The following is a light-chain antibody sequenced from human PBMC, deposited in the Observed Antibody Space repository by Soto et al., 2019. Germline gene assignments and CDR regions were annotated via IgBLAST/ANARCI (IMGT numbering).Light chain of an antibody. CDR3: QPYDSLPIN. CDR1: QDITNF. Sequence: DIQRTQSPSSLSASVGDRVTSTCQARQDITNFLNWYQQEPGKAPKLLIYDASNLETGAPSRFSGSGSETDFAFTISSLQPEDIATYYCQPYDSLPINLGQGTRLEIK. J-gene: IGKJ5*01. CDR2: DAS. V-gene: IGKV1-33*01.